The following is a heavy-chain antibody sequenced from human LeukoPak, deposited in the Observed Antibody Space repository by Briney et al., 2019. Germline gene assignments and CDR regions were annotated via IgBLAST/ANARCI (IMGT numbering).Heavy chain of an antibody. CDR2: ISAYNGNT. CDR3: AITVTNYYYMDV. D-gene: IGHD4-17*01. V-gene: IGHV1-18*01. Sequence: ASVKVSCKASGYTFTSYGISWVRQAPGQGLEWMGWISAYNGNTNYAQKLQGRVTMTTDTSTSTAYMELRSLRSDDTAVYYCAITVTNYYYMDVWGKGTTVTISS. J-gene: IGHJ6*03. CDR1: GYTFTSYG.